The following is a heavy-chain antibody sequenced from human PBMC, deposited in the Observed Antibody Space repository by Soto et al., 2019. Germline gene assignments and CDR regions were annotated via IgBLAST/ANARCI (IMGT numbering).Heavy chain of an antibody. J-gene: IGHJ5*02. V-gene: IGHV4-4*02. D-gene: IGHD6-6*01. CDR2: VYHSGSS. CDR3: ARERPDGARLDP. CDR1: GGSISTSNG. Sequence: ASETQSLTYAVSGGSISTSNGWSWVRQPPGKGLEWIGEVYHSGSSNYNPSFKSRVAMSVDKSKNQFSLKLNSVTAADTAVYYCARERPDGARLDPWGQGTLVTVSS.